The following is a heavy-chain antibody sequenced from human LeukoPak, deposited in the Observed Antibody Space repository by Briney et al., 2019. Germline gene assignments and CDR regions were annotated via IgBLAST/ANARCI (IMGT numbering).Heavy chain of an antibody. D-gene: IGHD3-3*01. CDR1: LGSPSSYY. J-gene: IGHJ6*03. Sequence: PSQTLSPTSTVSLGSPSSYYWSWIRHPPRRGLERSGDLSYSGSTNYNPSLKTRVTISVDTSKHQFCLKLSSVTAADTAVYYCALVVAFWSGFYYYYSYMDAWGKGTTVTVSS. CDR3: ALVVAFWSGFYYYYSYMDA. V-gene: IGHV4-59*01. CDR2: LSYSGST.